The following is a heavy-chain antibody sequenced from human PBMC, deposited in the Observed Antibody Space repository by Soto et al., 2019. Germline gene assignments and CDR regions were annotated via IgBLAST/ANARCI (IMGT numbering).Heavy chain of an antibody. Sequence: QVQLQESGPRLVKPSESLSLTCGVSGGTVASSHWWSWVRQSPGRGLEWIGNVYHTGDTNFNPSLESRVTFSVDKSNNQFSLRLTPVTAADTAVYFCAREIVTAGGNNYFDPWGPGTLVTVSS. CDR2: VYHTGDT. D-gene: IGHD2-21*02. J-gene: IGHJ5*02. CDR1: GGTVASSHW. CDR3: AREIVTAGGNNYFDP. V-gene: IGHV4-4*02.